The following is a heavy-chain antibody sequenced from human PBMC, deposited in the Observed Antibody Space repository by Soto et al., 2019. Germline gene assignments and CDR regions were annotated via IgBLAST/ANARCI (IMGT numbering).Heavy chain of an antibody. D-gene: IGHD1-26*01. CDR2: ISAYNGNT. CDR1: GYTFTSYG. Sequence: ASVKVSCKASGYTFTSYGISWVRQAPGQGLEWMGWISAYNGNTNYAQKLQGRVTMTTDTSTSTAYMELRSLRSDDTAVYYCASDRAVGATYYYYYGMDVWGKGTTVTVSS. J-gene: IGHJ6*04. V-gene: IGHV1-18*01. CDR3: ASDRAVGATYYYYYGMDV.